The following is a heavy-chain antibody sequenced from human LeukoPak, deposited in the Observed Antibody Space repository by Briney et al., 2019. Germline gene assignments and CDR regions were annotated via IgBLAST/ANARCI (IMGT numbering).Heavy chain of an antibody. Sequence: GGSLRLSCAASGFTFSSYAMSWVRQAPGKGLEWVSAISGSGGSTYYADSVKGRFTISRDNSKNTLYLQMNSLRAEDTAVYYCARSSAPRDYGDSYGMDVWGQGTTVTVSS. CDR2: ISGSGGST. V-gene: IGHV3-23*01. CDR3: ARSSAPRDYGDSYGMDV. J-gene: IGHJ6*02. CDR1: GFTFSSYA. D-gene: IGHD4-17*01.